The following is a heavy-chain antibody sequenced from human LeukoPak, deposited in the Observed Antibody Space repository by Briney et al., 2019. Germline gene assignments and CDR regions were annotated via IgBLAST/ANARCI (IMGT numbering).Heavy chain of an antibody. CDR2: IYHSGST. D-gene: IGHD3-10*01. CDR1: GGSISSSNW. J-gene: IGHJ5*02. V-gene: IGHV4-4*02. CDR3: ARDVGVRGSTNWFDP. Sequence: SETLSLTCAVSGGSISSSNWWSWVRQPPGKGLEWIGEIYHSGSTNYNPSLKSRVTISVDKSKNQFSLKLSSVTAADTAVYYCARDVGVRGSTNWFDPWGQGTLVTVSS.